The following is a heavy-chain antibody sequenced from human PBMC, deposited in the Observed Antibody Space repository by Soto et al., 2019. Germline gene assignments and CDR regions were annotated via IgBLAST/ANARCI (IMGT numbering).Heavy chain of an antibody. CDR1: GFTFSSYS. CDR2: ISSSSSYI. CDR3: ARDIGGGWFWEHGVNFDY. D-gene: IGHD3-10*01. J-gene: IGHJ4*02. V-gene: IGHV3-21*06. Sequence: EVQLVESGGGLVKPGGSLRLSWAASGFTFSSYSMNWVRQAPGKGLEWVSSISSSSSYIYYADSVKGLFTISRDNAKNSLYVHMNSLRATDTAVSYCARDIGGGWFWEHGVNFDYCGQGTLVTVSS.